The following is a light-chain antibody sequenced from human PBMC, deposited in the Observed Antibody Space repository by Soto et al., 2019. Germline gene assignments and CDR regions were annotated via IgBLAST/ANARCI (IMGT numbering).Light chain of an antibody. CDR2: GAS. CDR3: QQDYTRFT. J-gene: IGKJ3*01. Sequence: PGERVTLSCRASQSVSSSYLTWYQQKPGQAPRLLIYGASTRATSIPARFSGSGSGTDFTLTISSLQPEDFAVHYCQQDYTRFTFGPGTKVDIK. CDR1: QSVSSSY. V-gene: IGKV3D-7*01.